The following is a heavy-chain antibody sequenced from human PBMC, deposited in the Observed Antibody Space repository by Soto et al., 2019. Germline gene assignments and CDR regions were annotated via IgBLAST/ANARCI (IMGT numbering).Heavy chain of an antibody. J-gene: IGHJ4*02. CDR1: GFTFSSYA. CDR3: AKDRGSGWNRGIFDY. CDR2: ISGSGGST. D-gene: IGHD6-19*01. V-gene: IGHV3-23*01. Sequence: GGSLRLSCAASGFTFSSYAMSWVRQAPGKGLEWVSAISGSGGSTYYADSVKGRFTISRDNSKNTLDLQMNSLRAEDTAVYYCAKDRGSGWNRGIFDYWGQGTLVTVSS.